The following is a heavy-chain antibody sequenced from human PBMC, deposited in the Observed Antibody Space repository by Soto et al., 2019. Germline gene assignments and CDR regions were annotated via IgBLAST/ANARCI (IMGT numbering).Heavy chain of an antibody. J-gene: IGHJ6*02. CDR3: AKDGWKSYSYSSGYRYAMDV. CDR1: GFTFSTYA. CDR2: ISSSSGGST. D-gene: IGHD3-22*01. V-gene: IGHV3-23*01. Sequence: GGSLRLSCAASGFTFSTYAMSWVRQAPGKWLEWVSAISSSSGGSTYYADSVKGRFTISRDNSKNTLYLRMNTLRVEDTAVYYCAKDGWKSYSYSSGYRYAMDVGGQGXTVTV.